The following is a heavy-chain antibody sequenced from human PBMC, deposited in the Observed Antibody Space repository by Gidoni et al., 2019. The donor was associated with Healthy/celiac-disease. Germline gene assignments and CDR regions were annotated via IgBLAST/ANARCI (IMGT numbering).Heavy chain of an antibody. CDR2: ISGSGGGT. J-gene: IGHJ4*02. Sequence: EVQLLESGGGLVQPGGSLRLSCAASGFTFSSYAMSWVRQAPGKGLEWVSAISGSGGGTYYADSVKGRFTISRDNSKNTLYLQMNSLRAEDTAVYYCAKVTGSSGALDYWGQGTLVTVSS. D-gene: IGHD1-26*01. CDR1: GFTFSSYA. V-gene: IGHV3-23*01. CDR3: AKVTGSSGALDY.